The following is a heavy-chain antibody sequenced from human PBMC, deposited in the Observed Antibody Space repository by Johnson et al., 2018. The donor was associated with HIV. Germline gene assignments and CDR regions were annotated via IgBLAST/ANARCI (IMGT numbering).Heavy chain of an antibody. CDR1: GFDFKSYA. Sequence: VQLVESGGGLVQPGGSLRISCAASGFDFKSYAMTWVRQAPGKGLEWVSSIRYSGDTTYHADSVKGRFTISRDNSKNTLFLQMNSLTADDTAIYYCVRSPNWALGDIWGQGTMATVSS. D-gene: IGHD7-27*01. V-gene: IGHV3-23*04. CDR3: VRSPNWALGDI. J-gene: IGHJ3*02. CDR2: IRYSGDTT.